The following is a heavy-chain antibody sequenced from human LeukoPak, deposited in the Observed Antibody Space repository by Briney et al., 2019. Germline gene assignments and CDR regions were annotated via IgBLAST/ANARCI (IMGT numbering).Heavy chain of an antibody. Sequence: SETLSLTCTVSGYSISSGYYWGWIRPPPGKGLEWSGNIYYSGNTYYKPSLKSRVTISIDRSRNQFSLKLSSVTAADTAVYYCARTKYSGTSDDAFDIWGQGTMVTVSS. CDR1: GYSISSGYY. CDR3: ARTKYSGTSDDAFDI. CDR2: IYYSGNT. V-gene: IGHV4-38-2*02. J-gene: IGHJ3*02. D-gene: IGHD1-26*01.